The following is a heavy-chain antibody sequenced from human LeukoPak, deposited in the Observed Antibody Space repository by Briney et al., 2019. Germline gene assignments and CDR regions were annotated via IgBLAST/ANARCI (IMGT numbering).Heavy chain of an antibody. CDR2: ISSSSSYI. D-gene: IGHD5-12*01. J-gene: IGHJ4*02. CDR1: GFAFSSYS. V-gene: IGHV3-21*01. Sequence: GGSLRLSCAASGFAFSSYSMNWVRQAPGKGLEWVSSISSSSSYIYYADSVKGRFTISRDNAKNSLYLQMNSLRAEDTAVYYCASQIVATTLDYWGQGTLVTVSS. CDR3: ASQIVATTLDY.